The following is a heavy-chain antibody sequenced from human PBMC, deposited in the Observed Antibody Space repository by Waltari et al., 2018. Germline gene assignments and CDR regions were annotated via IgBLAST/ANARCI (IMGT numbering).Heavy chain of an antibody. V-gene: IGHV1-2*07. CDR2: MDHKSANT. Sequence: QVQLVQSGAEVGKPGASVTVSCTASGYTFTGYYVHWVRQAPGKGLWWMGLMDHKSANTKHAYKCKGRVTMTRDTSIRAAYMELSGLRSDDTAVYYCAREEDNYDASTELDYWGQGTLVTVSS. D-gene: IGHD3-22*01. J-gene: IGHJ4*02. CDR3: AREEDNYDASTELDY. CDR1: GYTFTGYY.